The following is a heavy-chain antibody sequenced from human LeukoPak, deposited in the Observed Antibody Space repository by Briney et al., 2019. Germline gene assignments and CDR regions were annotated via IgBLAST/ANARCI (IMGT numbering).Heavy chain of an antibody. CDR2: IYYSGST. J-gene: IGHJ6*02. Sequence: PSETLSLTCTVSGGSISSSSYYWGWIRQPPGKGLEWIGSIYYSGSTYYNPSLKSRVTISVDTSKNQFSLKLSSVTAADTAVYYCARHLYGSGSLYYYYYGMDVWGQGTTVTVSS. CDR1: GGSISSSSYY. V-gene: IGHV4-39*01. D-gene: IGHD3-10*01. CDR3: ARHLYGSGSLYYYYYGMDV.